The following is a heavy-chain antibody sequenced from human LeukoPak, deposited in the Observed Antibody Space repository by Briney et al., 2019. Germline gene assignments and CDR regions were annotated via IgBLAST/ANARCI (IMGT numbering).Heavy chain of an antibody. V-gene: IGHV1-2*02. CDR2: INPNSGGT. CDR3: AREGVRGLWFGELFTPKTAPNWFDP. Sequence: ASVKVSCKASGYTFTGYYMHWVRQAPGQGLEWMGWINPNSGGTNYAQKFQGRVTITADESTSTAYMELSSLRSEDTAVYYCAREGVRGLWFGELFTPKTAPNWFDPWGQGTLVTVSS. J-gene: IGHJ5*02. CDR1: GYTFTGYY. D-gene: IGHD3-10*01.